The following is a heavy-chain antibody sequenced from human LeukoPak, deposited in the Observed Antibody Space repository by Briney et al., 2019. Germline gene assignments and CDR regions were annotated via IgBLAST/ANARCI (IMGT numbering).Heavy chain of an antibody. J-gene: IGHJ6*02. D-gene: IGHD2-2*01. V-gene: IGHV1-24*01. CDR2: FDPEDGET. CDR1: GYTHIELS. Sequence: ASVPDSFKVTGYTHIELSMHWVRQAPGKGLEGMGVFDPEDGETIYAQKFQGRVTMTEDTSTDTAYMELSSLRSEETAVYYCAAASVVVPAAITNGMDVWGQGTTVTVPS. CDR3: AAASVVVPAAITNGMDV.